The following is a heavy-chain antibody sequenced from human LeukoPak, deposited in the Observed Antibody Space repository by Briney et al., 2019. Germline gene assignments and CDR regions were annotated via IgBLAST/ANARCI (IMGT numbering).Heavy chain of an antibody. Sequence: GGSLRLSCAASGFTFSSYSMNWVRQAPGKGLEWVSSISSSSSYIYYADSVKGRFTISRDSAKNSLYLQMNSLRAEDTAVYYCARGPRHIGYCTNGVCYPFDYWGQGTLVTVSS. CDR3: ARGPRHIGYCTNGVCYPFDY. J-gene: IGHJ4*02. D-gene: IGHD2-8*01. CDR2: ISSSSSYI. CDR1: GFTFSSYS. V-gene: IGHV3-21*01.